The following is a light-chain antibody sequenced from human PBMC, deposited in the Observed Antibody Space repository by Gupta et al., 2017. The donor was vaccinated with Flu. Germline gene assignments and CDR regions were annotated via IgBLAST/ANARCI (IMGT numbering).Light chain of an antibody. CDR1: QSVSSSY. J-gene: IGKJ1*01. V-gene: IGKV3-20*01. CDR2: GAS. Sequence: EIVLTQSPGTLSLSPGERATLSCRASQSVSSSYLAWYQQKPGQAPRLLIYGASSRATGIPDRCSGSGSGTDFTLTISRREPEDFAVYYCQQYGSSPPGTFGQGTKVEIK. CDR3: QQYGSSPPGT.